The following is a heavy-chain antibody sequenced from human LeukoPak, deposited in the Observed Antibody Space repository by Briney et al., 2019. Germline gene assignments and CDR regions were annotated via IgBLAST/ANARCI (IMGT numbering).Heavy chain of an antibody. Sequence: GGSLRLSCAASGFTLIPFTSYWMNWVRQAPGKGLEWVSSISSSSSYIYYADSVKGRFTISRDNAKNSLYLQMNSLRAEDTAVYYCARGQQPGGFDYWGQGTLVTVSS. J-gene: IGHJ4*02. CDR2: ISSSSSYI. D-gene: IGHD6-13*01. CDR3: ARGQQPGGFDY. V-gene: IGHV3-21*01. CDR1: GFTLIPFTSYW.